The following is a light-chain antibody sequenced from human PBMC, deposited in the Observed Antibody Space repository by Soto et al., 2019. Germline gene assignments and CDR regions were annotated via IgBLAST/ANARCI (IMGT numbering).Light chain of an antibody. CDR1: QFLSSY. CDR2: DTS. Sequence: ELVLPQSPATLSLSPGERATLSCRASQFLSSYLAWYQQIPGQPPRLLIYDTSNSVTGIPARFSGSRSGTDFTLTISSLEPEDFAVYFCHPRTQFGQGTLLETK. J-gene: IGKJ5*01. V-gene: IGKV3-11*01. CDR3: HPRTQ.